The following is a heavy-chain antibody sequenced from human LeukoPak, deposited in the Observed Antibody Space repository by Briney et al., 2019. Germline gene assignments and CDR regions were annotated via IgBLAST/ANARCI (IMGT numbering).Heavy chain of an antibody. D-gene: IGHD5-24*01. Sequence: ASVKVSCKASGYTFSSYGISWVRQAPGQGLEWMGWISVFNGKINYAQKFQGRVTMTTDTSTSTVYMDLSSLRSEDTAVYYCASQKWLQLYYFDYWGQGTLVTVSS. J-gene: IGHJ4*02. V-gene: IGHV1-18*01. CDR3: ASQKWLQLYYFDY. CDR1: GYTFSSYG. CDR2: ISVFNGKI.